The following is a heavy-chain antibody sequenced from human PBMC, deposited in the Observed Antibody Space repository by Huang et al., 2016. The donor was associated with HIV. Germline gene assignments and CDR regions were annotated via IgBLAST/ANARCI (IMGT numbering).Heavy chain of an antibody. CDR1: GFDFSRYA. Sequence: QVQLGESGGGVVQPEKSLRLSCAASGFDFSRYAMNWVRQAPGKGPQGVAVISKEGNNMDYSDSVKGRFIISRDNSKNTLYLQMNSLRGEDTAIYYCARGGILGTSWYRPFDYWGQGTLVTVSS. CDR3: ARGGILGTSWYRPFDY. J-gene: IGHJ4*02. CDR2: ISKEGNNM. D-gene: IGHD6-13*01. V-gene: IGHV3-30-3*01.